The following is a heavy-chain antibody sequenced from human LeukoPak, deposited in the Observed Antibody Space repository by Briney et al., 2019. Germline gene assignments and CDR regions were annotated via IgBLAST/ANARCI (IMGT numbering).Heavy chain of an antibody. V-gene: IGHV3-23*01. CDR1: GXTFSNYP. J-gene: IGHJ4*02. Sequence: GGSLRLSCAASGXTFSNYPMIWVRQAPGKGLEWVSCVSGSGGSTYYADSVKGRFTISRDNSKNTLYLQMTSLRADDTAEYFCAKGSGSSGWFYWGQGTQVTVSS. D-gene: IGHD6-19*01. CDR2: VSGSGGST. CDR3: AKGSGSSGWFY.